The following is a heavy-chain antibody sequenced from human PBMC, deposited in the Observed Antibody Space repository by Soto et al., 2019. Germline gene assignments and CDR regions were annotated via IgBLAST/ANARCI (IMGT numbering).Heavy chain of an antibody. V-gene: IGHV1-69*13. J-gene: IGHJ4*02. CDR3: AMTLRGGSYGPLGY. Sequence: ASVKVSCKASGGTFSSYAISWVRQAPGQGLEWMGGIIPIFGTANYAQKFQGRVTITADESTSTAYMELSSLRSEDTAVYYCAMTLRGGSYGPLGYWGQGTMVAVYS. D-gene: IGHD1-26*01. CDR2: IIPIFGTA. CDR1: GGTFSSYA.